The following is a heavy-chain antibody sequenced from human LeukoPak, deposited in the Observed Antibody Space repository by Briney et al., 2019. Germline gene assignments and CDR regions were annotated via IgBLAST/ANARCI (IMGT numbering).Heavy chain of an antibody. D-gene: IGHD3-22*01. V-gene: IGHV4-34*01. J-gene: IGHJ4*02. CDR2: INHSGST. CDR1: GGSFSGYY. Sequence: PSETLSLTXAVYGGSFSGYYWSWIRQPPGKGLEWIGEINHSGSTNYNPSLKSRATISVDTSKNQFSLKLSSVTAADTAVYYCARRGIVVVRAYCFDYWGQGTLVTASS. CDR3: ARRGIVVVRAYCFDY.